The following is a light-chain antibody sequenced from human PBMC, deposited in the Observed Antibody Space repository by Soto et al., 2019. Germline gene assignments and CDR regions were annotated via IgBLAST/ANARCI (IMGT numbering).Light chain of an antibody. V-gene: IGLV1-40*01. CDR2: GNS. CDR3: QSYDRSLSVV. CDR1: SSNIGAGYD. J-gene: IGLJ2*01. Sequence: QSVLTQPPSVSGAPGQRVTISCTGSSSNIGAGYDVHWYQQLPGTAPKLLIYGNSNRPSGVPDRFSGSKSGTSASLAITGLQAEDAADYYCQSYDRSLSVVFGGGTKLTVL.